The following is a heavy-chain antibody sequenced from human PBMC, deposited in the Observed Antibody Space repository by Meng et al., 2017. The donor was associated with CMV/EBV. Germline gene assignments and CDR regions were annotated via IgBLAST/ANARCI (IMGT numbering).Heavy chain of an antibody. CDR2: ISYDGSNK. V-gene: IGHV3-30*04. Sequence: AESLRLSCAASGFTFSSYAMHWVRQAPGKGLEWVAVISYDGSNKYYADSVKGRFTISRDNSKNTLYLQMNSLRAEDTAVYYCARDSVAGLYCSSTSCYRSAYYYYGMDVWGQGTTVTVSS. J-gene: IGHJ6*02. CDR1: GFTFSSYA. D-gene: IGHD2-2*02. CDR3: ARDSVAGLYCSSTSCYRSAYYYYGMDV.